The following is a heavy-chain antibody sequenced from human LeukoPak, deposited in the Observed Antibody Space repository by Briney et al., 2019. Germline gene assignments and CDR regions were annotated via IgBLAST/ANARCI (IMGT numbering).Heavy chain of an antibody. CDR1: GFTFSSYS. CDR2: ISSSSSYI. V-gene: IGHV3-21*01. J-gene: IGHJ5*02. Sequence: PGGSLRLSCAASGFTFSSYSMNWVRQAPGKGLEWVSSISSSSSYIYYADSVKGRFTISRDNAKNSLYLQMNSLRAEDTAVYYCARNRKDIVVVPAAFDPWGQGTLVTVSS. D-gene: IGHD2-2*01. CDR3: ARNRKDIVVVPAAFDP.